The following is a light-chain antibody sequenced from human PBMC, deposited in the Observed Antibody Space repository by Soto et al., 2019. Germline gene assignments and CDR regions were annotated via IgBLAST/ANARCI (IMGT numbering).Light chain of an antibody. CDR3: QSYDSSLSGFWV. Sequence: QSVLTQPPSVSGAPGQRVTISCTGSISNIGTGHDVHWYQQIPGTAPKLLIYANTIRPSGVPDRFSGSKSGTSASLAITGLQAEDEADYYCQSYDSSLSGFWVFGGGTKLTFL. CDR2: ANT. V-gene: IGLV1-40*01. CDR1: ISNIGTGHD. J-gene: IGLJ3*02.